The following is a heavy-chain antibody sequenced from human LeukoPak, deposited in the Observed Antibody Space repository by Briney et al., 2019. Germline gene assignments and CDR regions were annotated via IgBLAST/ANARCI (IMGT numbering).Heavy chain of an antibody. CDR3: ARVVGSYWFDP. Sequence: PSETLSLTCTVSGGSVSSGSYYWSWIRQPPGKGLEWIGYIYYSGSTNYNPSLKSRVTISVDTSKNQFSLKLSSVTAPDTAVYYCARVVGSYWFDPWGQGTLVTVSS. CDR1: GGSVSSGSYY. CDR2: IYYSGST. J-gene: IGHJ5*02. V-gene: IGHV4-61*01. D-gene: IGHD1-26*01.